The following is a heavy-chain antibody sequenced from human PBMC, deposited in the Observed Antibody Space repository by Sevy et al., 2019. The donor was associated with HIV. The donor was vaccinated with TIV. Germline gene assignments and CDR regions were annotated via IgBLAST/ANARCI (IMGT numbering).Heavy chain of an antibody. D-gene: IGHD6-19*01. CDR3: VRCPRAGIALAHYWHFDF. CDR1: GASISSYQ. Sequence: SETLSLTCSVSGASISSYQWSWIRQPPGKGLEWIGYMFSSGITNYNPSLKSRVTISVDTSKNQFSLKVNSVTAADTTAYYCVRCPRAGIALAHYWHFDFWGRGTLVTVSS. CDR2: MFSSGIT. V-gene: IGHV4-59*01. J-gene: IGHJ2*01.